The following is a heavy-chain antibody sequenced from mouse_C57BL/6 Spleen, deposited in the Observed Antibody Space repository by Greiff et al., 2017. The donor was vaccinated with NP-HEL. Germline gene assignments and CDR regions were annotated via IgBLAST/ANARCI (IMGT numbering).Heavy chain of an antibody. D-gene: IGHD2-4*01. J-gene: IGHJ4*01. Sequence: EVKLMESGGGLVQPGGSLSLSCAASGFTFTDYYMSWVRQPPGKALEWLGFIRNKANGYTTEYSASVKGRFTISRDNSQSILYLQMNALRAEDSATDYSARLIYYDSQDYWGQGTSVTVSS. V-gene: IGHV7-3*01. CDR2: IRNKANGYTT. CDR3: ARLIYYDSQDY. CDR1: GFTFTDYY.